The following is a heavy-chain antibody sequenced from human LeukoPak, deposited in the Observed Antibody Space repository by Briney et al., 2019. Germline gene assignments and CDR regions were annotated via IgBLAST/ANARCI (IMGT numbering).Heavy chain of an antibody. V-gene: IGHV1-69*04. J-gene: IGHJ3*02. CDR1: GGTFSSYA. Sequence: GSSVKVSCKASGGTFSSYAISWVRQAPGQGLEWMERIIPILGIANYAQKFQGRVTITADKSTSTAYMELRNLRSDDTAVYYCARETPVLMVYAILKDAFDIWGQGTMVTVSS. CDR3: ARETPVLMVYAILKDAFDI. D-gene: IGHD2-8*01. CDR2: IIPILGIA.